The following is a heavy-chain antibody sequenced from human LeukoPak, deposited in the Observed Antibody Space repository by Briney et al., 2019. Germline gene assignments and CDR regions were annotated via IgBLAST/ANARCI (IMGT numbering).Heavy chain of an antibody. CDR1: GGSISSGGYY. CDR3: ARGAMVRGAKLRWFDP. CDR2: IYYSGST. Sequence: PSQTLSPTCTVSGGSISSGGYYWSWIRQHPGKGLEWIGYIYYSGSTYYNPSLKSRVTISVDTSKNQFSLKLSSVTAADTAVYYCARGAMVRGAKLRWFDPWGQGTLVTVSS. D-gene: IGHD3-10*01. V-gene: IGHV4-31*03. J-gene: IGHJ5*02.